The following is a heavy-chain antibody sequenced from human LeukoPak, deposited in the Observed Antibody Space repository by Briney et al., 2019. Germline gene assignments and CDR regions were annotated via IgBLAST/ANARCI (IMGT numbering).Heavy chain of an antibody. CDR1: GFTFSNYE. D-gene: IGHD1-26*01. Sequence: PGGSLRLSCAASGFTFSNYEMNWVRQAPGKGLEWVSYISRSGSTIYYADSVKGRFTISRDNAKNSLYLQMNSLRAEDTAVYYCARDVVGATRWFDYWGQGTLVTVSS. CDR2: ISRSGSTI. V-gene: IGHV3-48*03. J-gene: IGHJ4*02. CDR3: ARDVVGATRWFDY.